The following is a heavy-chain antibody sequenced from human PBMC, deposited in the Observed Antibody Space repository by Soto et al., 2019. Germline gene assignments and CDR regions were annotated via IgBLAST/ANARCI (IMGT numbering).Heavy chain of an antibody. J-gene: IGHJ4*02. D-gene: IGHD3-10*01. CDR2: ISYDGSNK. CDR1: GFTFSSYA. V-gene: IGHV3-30-3*01. Sequence: QVQLVESGGGVVQPGRSLRLSCTASGFTFSSYAMHWVRQAPGKGLEWVAVISYDGSNKYYADSVKGRFTISRDNSKKSLFLQMNSLRAEDTAVYYCARPDYGSGSYPDYWGQGTLVTVSS. CDR3: ARPDYGSGSYPDY.